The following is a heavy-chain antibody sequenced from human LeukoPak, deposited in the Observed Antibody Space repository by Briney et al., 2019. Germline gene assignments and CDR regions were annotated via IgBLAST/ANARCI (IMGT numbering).Heavy chain of an antibody. CDR3: ARGTREYSSSSPYYYMDV. J-gene: IGHJ6*03. Sequence: SVKVSCKASGGTFSSYAVSWVRQAPGQGLEWMGGIIPIFGTANYAQKFQGRVTITADESTSTAYMELSSLRSEDTAVYYCARGTREYSSSSPYYYMDVWGKGTTVTVSS. CDR1: GGTFSSYA. D-gene: IGHD6-6*01. V-gene: IGHV1-69*13. CDR2: IIPIFGTA.